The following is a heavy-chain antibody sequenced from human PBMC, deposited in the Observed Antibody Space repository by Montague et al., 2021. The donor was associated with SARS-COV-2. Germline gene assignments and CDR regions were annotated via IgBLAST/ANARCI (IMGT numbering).Heavy chain of an antibody. Sequence: SLRLSCAASGFTFSSYGIHWVRQAPGKGLEWVAVISYDGSNKHYADSVKGRFTISRDSSKNTLYLQMNSLRAEDTAVYYCAKDQGDCSSSRCFRGWTYYYYGMDVWGQGTTVTVSS. J-gene: IGHJ6*02. CDR1: GFTFSSYG. CDR2: ISYDGSNK. V-gene: IGHV3-30*18. D-gene: IGHD2-2*01. CDR3: AKDQGDCSSSRCFRGWTYYYYGMDV.